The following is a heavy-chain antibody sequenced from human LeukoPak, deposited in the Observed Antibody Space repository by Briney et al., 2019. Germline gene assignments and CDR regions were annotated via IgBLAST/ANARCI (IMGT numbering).Heavy chain of an antibody. V-gene: IGHV3-30*04. CDR1: GFTFSSYA. D-gene: IGHD3-22*01. CDR3: ARDRYDSSGYYCISDY. J-gene: IGHJ4*02. Sequence: GGSLRLSCAASGFTFSSYAMHWVRQAPGKGLEWVAVISSDGSNKYYADSMKGRFTISRDNAKHSLYLQMNSLRVGDTAVYYCARDRYDSSGYYCISDYWGQGTLVTVSS. CDR2: ISSDGSNK.